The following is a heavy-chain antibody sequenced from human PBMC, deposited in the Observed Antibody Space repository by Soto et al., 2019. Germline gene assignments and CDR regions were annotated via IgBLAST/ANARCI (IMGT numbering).Heavy chain of an antibody. CDR1: GYTFTDFY. CDR3: ARIPLFGVVIDWFDP. D-gene: IGHD3-3*01. Sequence: ASVKVSCKASGYTFTDFYIHWVRQAPGQGPEWMGWINPVSGTTNYAQNFHGRVTMTRDTSISTAYMELIRLRSDDTAVYYCARIPLFGVVIDWFDPWGQGTRVTSPQ. CDR2: INPVSGTT. J-gene: IGHJ5*02. V-gene: IGHV1-2*02.